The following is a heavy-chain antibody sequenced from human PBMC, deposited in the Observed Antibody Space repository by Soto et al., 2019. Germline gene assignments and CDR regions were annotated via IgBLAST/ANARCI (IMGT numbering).Heavy chain of an antibody. J-gene: IGHJ5*02. CDR3: ARTPASGPLDR. Sequence: PSPTLSLTCAISGYSVSSNSAAWNVIRESPSRGLEWLGRTYYRSKWYNEYAVSVKSRITINPDTSKNQFSLPLNSVTPEDTAVYYCARTPASGPLDRWGKGTLVTVSS. V-gene: IGHV6-1*01. CDR1: GYSVSSNSAA. CDR2: TYYRSKWYN. D-gene: IGHD6-13*01.